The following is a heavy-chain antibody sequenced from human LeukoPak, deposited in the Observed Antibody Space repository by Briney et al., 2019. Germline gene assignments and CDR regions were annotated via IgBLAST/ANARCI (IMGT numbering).Heavy chain of an antibody. V-gene: IGHV3-74*01. CDR2: INTDGSTT. J-gene: IGHJ4*02. Sequence: GGSLRLSCAASGFTFSSYWMHWLRQAPGKGLVWVSRINTDGSTTNYAYSVKGRFTISRDNAENTLYLQMNSLRAEDTAVYYCARGSPAAVWGQGALVTVSS. D-gene: IGHD6-25*01. CDR1: GFTFSSYW. CDR3: ARGSPAAV.